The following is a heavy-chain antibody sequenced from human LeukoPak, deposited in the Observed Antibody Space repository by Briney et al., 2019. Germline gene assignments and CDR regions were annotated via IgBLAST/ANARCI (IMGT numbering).Heavy chain of an antibody. CDR3: VRAARIIGTTCFDY. J-gene: IGHJ4*02. Sequence: GGSLRLSCAASGFTFADHYMDWVRQAPGKGLEWVGRSRNKAKSYTTDYVASVKGRFTISRDDSKNSVYLQMNSLRTEDTAVYYCVRAARIIGTTCFDYWGQGTPVTVSS. D-gene: IGHD1-20*01. CDR2: SRNKAKSYTT. CDR1: GFTFADHY. V-gene: IGHV3-72*01.